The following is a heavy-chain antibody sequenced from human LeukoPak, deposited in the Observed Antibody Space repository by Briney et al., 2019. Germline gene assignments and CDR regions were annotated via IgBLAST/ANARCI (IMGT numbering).Heavy chain of an antibody. V-gene: IGHV3-23*01. J-gene: IGHJ3*02. CDR3: VKEHVDRAFTRSFEI. CDR2: ISPDNT. CDR1: GFTFSTNP. D-gene: IGHD3-10*01. Sequence: GGSLRLSCAASGFTFSTNPMSWVRQAPGKGLEWVSAISPDNTYYADSVKGRFTISRDDSKNTVYLQMNSPSAEDTVRYYCVKEHVDRAFTRSFEIWGQGTVVTVSS.